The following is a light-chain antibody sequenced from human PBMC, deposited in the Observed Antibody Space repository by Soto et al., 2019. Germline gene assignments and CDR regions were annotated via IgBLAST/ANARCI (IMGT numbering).Light chain of an antibody. CDR2: SAS. CDR3: QHYVSPPIT. V-gene: IGKV3-15*01. Sequence: EIVMTQSPATLSVSPGGRATLSCRASQSISDTLAWYQQKPGQAPRLLIYSASRGATGFPARFSGSGSGTDFTLTISSLQPGDFAVYYCQHYVSPPITFGQGTRLEIK. J-gene: IGKJ5*01. CDR1: QSISDT.